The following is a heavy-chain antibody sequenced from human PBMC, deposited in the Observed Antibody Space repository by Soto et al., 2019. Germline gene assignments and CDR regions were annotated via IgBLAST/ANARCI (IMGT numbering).Heavy chain of an antibody. J-gene: IGHJ6*02. CDR3: ARHGDLYYYYGMDV. D-gene: IGHD7-27*01. V-gene: IGHV4-39*01. CDR2: IYYSWST. CDR1: GGSISSSSYY. Sequence: LSLTCTVSGGSISSSSYYWGWIRQPPGKGLEWIGSIYYSWSTYYNPSLKSRVTISVDTSKNQFSLKLSSVTAADTAVYYCARHGDLYYYYGMDVWGQGTTVTVSS.